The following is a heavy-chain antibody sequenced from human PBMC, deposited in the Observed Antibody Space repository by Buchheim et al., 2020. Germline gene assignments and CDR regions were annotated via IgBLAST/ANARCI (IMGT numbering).Heavy chain of an antibody. Sequence: QVQLVQAGAEVKKPGASVKVSCKASGYTFTSYAMHWVRQAPGQRLEWMGWVNAGNGNTKYSQKFQGRVTITRDTSASTAYMELSSLRSEDTAVYYCARDPVLVAAAGWFDPWGQGTL. V-gene: IGHV1-3*01. CDR2: VNAGNGNT. D-gene: IGHD6-13*01. J-gene: IGHJ5*02. CDR3: ARDPVLVAAAGWFDP. CDR1: GYTFTSYA.